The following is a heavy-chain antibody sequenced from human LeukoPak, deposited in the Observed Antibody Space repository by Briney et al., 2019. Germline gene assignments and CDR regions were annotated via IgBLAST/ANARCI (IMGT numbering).Heavy chain of an antibody. CDR1: GFALSAYA. V-gene: IGHV3-23*01. CDR3: ARRSLRLAPDFDF. CDR2: ISGSGSTT. D-gene: IGHD5/OR15-5a*01. Sequence: GGSLSLSCAASGFALSAYAMSWVRQAPGKGLEWVSAISGSGSTTYYADSVKGRFTISRDNSKNTLYLQVNSPRAEDTAVYYGARRSLRLAPDFDFWGQGSLVTVYS. J-gene: IGHJ4*02.